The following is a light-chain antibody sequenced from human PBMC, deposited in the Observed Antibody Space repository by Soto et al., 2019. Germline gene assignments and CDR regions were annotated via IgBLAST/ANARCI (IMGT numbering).Light chain of an antibody. CDR2: GAS. J-gene: IGKJ1*01. V-gene: IGKV3-15*01. CDR3: QQYNNWLWT. CDR1: QGVSSN. Sequence: EIVMTQSPATLSVSPREKATISCRASQGVSSNLAWYQQKPGQAPRLLIYGASTRATGIPARFSGSGSGTEFTLTISSLQSEDFAVYYCQQYNNWLWTFGQGTKVDIK.